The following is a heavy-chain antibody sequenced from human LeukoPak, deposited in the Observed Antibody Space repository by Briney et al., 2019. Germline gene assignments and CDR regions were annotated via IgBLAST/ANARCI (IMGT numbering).Heavy chain of an antibody. Sequence: ASVKVSCTASGYTFTGYYIHWVRQAPGQGLEWMGWINPNSGDTNYAQKFQGRVTMTRDTSISTAYMELSSLKSDDTAVYYCARAKWESSTTCYGAWGQGTLVTVSS. CDR1: GYTFTGYY. CDR3: ARAKWESSTTCYGA. CDR2: INPNSGDT. D-gene: IGHD2-2*01. V-gene: IGHV1-2*02. J-gene: IGHJ5*02.